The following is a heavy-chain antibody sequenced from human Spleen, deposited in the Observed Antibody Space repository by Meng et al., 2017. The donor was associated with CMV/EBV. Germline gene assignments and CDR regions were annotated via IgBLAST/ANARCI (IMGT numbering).Heavy chain of an antibody. Sequence: GSLRLSCTVSGGSVSSGSYYWSWIRQPPGKGLEWIGYIYYSGSTYYNPSLKSRVTISVDTSKNQFSLKLSSATAADTAVYYCARVEIAVALFDYWGQGTLVTVSS. D-gene: IGHD6-19*01. CDR1: GGSVSSGSYY. CDR3: ARVEIAVALFDY. V-gene: IGHV4-61*01. J-gene: IGHJ4*02. CDR2: IYYSGST.